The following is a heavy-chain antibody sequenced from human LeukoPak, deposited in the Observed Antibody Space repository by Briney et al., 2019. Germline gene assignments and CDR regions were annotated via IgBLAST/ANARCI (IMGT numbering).Heavy chain of an antibody. CDR2: IYPGDSDT. CDR3: ASSGYSYGYYMDV. J-gene: IGHJ6*03. D-gene: IGHD5-18*01. CDR1: GYSFTSYW. Sequence: GESLKISCKGSGYSFTSYWIGWVRQMPGKGLEWMGIIYPGDSDTRYSPSFQGQVTILADKSISTAYLQWSSLKASDTAMYYCASSGYSYGYYMDVWGKGTTVTVSS. V-gene: IGHV5-51*01.